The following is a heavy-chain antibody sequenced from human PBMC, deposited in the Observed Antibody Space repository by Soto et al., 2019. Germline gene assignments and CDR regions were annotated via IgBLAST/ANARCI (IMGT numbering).Heavy chain of an antibody. V-gene: IGHV3-21*06. CDR1: GFPFSSYS. J-gene: IGHJ5*02. Sequence: EVQLVESGGGLVKPGGSLRLSCAASGFPFSSYSMSWVRQAPGKGLEWVSSITSSGFDIYYADSVKGRFSISRDNAKNSLYLQMNSLRADDTAVYFCTRRTGTTYAPWGKGTLVTVSS. D-gene: IGHD1-1*01. CDR2: ITSSGFDI. CDR3: TRRTGTTYAP.